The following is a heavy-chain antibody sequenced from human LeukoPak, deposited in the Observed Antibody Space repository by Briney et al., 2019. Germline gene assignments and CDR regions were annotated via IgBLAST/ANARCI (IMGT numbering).Heavy chain of an antibody. V-gene: IGHV3-23*01. CDR3: AKDYGDHDFDY. Sequence: GGSLRLSCAASGFTFRSNAMSWVRQAPGKGLGWVSAISYSGDTTYYADSVKGRFTISRDNSKNILYLQMNSLRAEDTAIYYCAKDYGDHDFDYWGQGTLVTVSS. J-gene: IGHJ4*02. CDR2: ISYSGDTT. D-gene: IGHD4-17*01. CDR1: GFTFRSNA.